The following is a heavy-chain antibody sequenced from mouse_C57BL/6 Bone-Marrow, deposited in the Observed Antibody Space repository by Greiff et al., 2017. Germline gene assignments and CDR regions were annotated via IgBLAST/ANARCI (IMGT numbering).Heavy chain of an antibody. CDR2: ISSGGSYT. Sequence: EVMLVESGGDLVKPGGSLKLSCAASGFTFSSYGMSWVRQTPDKRLEWVATISSGGSYTYYPDSVKGRFTISRDNAKNTLYLQMSSLKSEDTAMYYCARHGYRQLRPPFAYWGQGTLVTVSA. J-gene: IGHJ3*01. CDR1: GFTFSSYG. V-gene: IGHV5-6*01. CDR3: ARHGYRQLRPPFAY. D-gene: IGHD3-2*02.